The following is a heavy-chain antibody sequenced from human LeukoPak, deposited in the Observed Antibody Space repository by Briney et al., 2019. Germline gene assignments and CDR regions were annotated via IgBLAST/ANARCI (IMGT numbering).Heavy chain of an antibody. CDR2: IHNSGSS. J-gene: IGHJ5*02. Sequence: SETLSLTCTVSGGSITNYYWSWIRQPPGKGLEWIGYIHNSGSSSYNPSPRSRATISMEKAKTQFSLKLTSVTPTDTAVYYCARVSSTVAPWFDPWGQGTLVTVSS. CDR3: ARVSSTVAPWFDP. D-gene: IGHD1-14*01. V-gene: IGHV4-59*01. CDR1: GGSITNYY.